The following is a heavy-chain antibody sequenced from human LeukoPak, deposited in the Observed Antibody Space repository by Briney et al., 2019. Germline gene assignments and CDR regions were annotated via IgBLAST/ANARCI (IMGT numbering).Heavy chain of an antibody. V-gene: IGHV4-59*12. CDR2: IYYSGST. J-gene: IGHJ6*02. CDR3: ARLNIAVAGQDYYYGMDV. CDR1: GGSISSYY. D-gene: IGHD6-19*01. Sequence: SETLSLTCTVSGGSISSYYWSWIRQPPGKGLEWIGYIYYSGSTNYNPSLKSRVTISVDTSKNQFSLKLSSVTAADTAVYYCARLNIAVAGQDYYYGMDVWGQGTTVTVSS.